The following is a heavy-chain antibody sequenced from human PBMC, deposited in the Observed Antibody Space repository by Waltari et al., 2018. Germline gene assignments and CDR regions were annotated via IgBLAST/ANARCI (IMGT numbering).Heavy chain of an antibody. CDR2: INTDGSWI. D-gene: IGHD1-26*01. Sequence: ELQLVESGGGLVQPGGSLRLSCEGSGITLSRYWMHWVRQTPGKGLVWLSRINTDGSWITYADSVKGRFTISRDDSKNTLYLQMNSLRAEDTGVYYCVGATAYWDVWGQGTTVTVSS. V-gene: IGHV3-74*01. CDR3: VGATAYWDV. J-gene: IGHJ6*02. CDR1: GITLSRYW.